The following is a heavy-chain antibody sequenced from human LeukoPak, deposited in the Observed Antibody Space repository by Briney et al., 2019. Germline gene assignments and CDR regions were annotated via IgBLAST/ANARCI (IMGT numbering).Heavy chain of an antibody. V-gene: IGHV4-34*01. CDR3: ARGRPGYSSSWLDY. CDR2: INHSGST. D-gene: IGHD6-13*01. Sequence: SETLSLTCAVYGGSFSGYYWSWIRQPPGKGLEWIGEINHSGSTNYNPSLKSRVTISVDTSKNQFSLKLSSVTAADTAVYYCARGRPGYSSSWLDYWGQGTLVTVSS. J-gene: IGHJ4*02. CDR1: GGSFSGYY.